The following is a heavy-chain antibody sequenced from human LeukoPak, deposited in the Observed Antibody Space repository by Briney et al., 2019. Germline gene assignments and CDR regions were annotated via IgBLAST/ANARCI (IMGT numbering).Heavy chain of an antibody. J-gene: IGHJ4*02. D-gene: IGHD3-22*01. CDR1: GYTFTSYG. V-gene: IGHV1-18*01. CDR2: ISAYNGNT. Sequence: ASVKVSCKASGYTFTSYGINWVRQAPGQGLEWMGWISAYNGNTNYAQKLQGRVTMTTDTSTSTAYMELRSLRSDDTAVFYCARYYDSSGYYWSGVFDYWGQGTLVTVSS. CDR3: ARYYDSSGYYWSGVFDY.